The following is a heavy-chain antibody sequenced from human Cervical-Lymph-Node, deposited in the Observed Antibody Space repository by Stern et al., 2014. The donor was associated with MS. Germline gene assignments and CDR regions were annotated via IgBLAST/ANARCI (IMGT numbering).Heavy chain of an antibody. CDR2: TNPLFGTT. D-gene: IGHD3-22*01. J-gene: IGHJ4*02. CDR1: GGTFSNYA. Sequence: QLVQSGAEVKKPGSSVTVSCKASGGTFSNYAITWFRQAPGRGLEWMGETNPLFGTTNYAQKFQGRVTMTAHESTATAYMELSGLRSEDTAVYYCAGDRHSSGFDHWGQGTLVTVSS. V-gene: IGHV1-69*01. CDR3: AGDRHSSGFDH.